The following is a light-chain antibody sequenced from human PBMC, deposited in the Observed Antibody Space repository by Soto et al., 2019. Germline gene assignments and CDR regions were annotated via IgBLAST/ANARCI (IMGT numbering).Light chain of an antibody. CDR2: AAS. J-gene: IGKJ1*01. CDR3: QQYQKWPVT. CDR1: QSISSY. V-gene: IGKV1-39*01. Sequence: DIQMTQSPSSLSASVGDRVTITCRASQSISSYLNWYQQKPGKAPTLLIYAASSLQSGVPSRFSASGCRTDFTRTISSLQAEHFAVYYRQQYQKWPVTIGQGTKGDI.